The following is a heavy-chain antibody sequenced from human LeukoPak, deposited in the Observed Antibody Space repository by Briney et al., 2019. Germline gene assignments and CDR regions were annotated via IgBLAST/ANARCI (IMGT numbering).Heavy chain of an antibody. CDR2: ISGSGRST. Sequence: GGSLRLSCAASGFTFSSYAMSWVRQAPGKGLEWVSTISGSGRSTYYADSVKGRFTISRDNSKNTLYLQMNSLRAEDTAMYYRAKYLWWSRGGYGLDVWGQGTTVTVSS. CDR3: AKYLWWSRGGYGLDV. V-gene: IGHV3-23*01. J-gene: IGHJ6*02. D-gene: IGHD3-16*01. CDR1: GFTFSSYA.